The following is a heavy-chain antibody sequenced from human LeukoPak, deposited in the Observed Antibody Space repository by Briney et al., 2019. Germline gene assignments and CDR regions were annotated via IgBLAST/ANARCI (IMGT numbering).Heavy chain of an antibody. J-gene: IGHJ4*02. CDR2: ISWDGGVT. CDR1: GFIFDDYL. V-gene: IGHV3-43*01. D-gene: IGHD3-10*01. Sequence: GGSLRLSCAASGFIFDDYLIHWVRQRPGKGLEWVSLISWDGGVTYHADSVKGRFTISRDNSKNTLYVQMNSLRAEDTAVYYCAGGYYYGSGSYYWGQGTLVTVSS. CDR3: AGGYYYGSGSYY.